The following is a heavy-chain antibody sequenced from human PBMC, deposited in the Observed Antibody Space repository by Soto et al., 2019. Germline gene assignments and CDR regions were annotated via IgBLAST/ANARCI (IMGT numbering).Heavy chain of an antibody. V-gene: IGHV1-46*03. Sequence: ASVKVSCKASGYTFTSYYMHWVRQAPGQGLEWMGIINPSGGSTSYAQKFQGRVTMTRDTSTSTVYMELSSLRSEDTAVYYCAKSQQLVFGYDWFDPWGQGTLVTVSS. D-gene: IGHD6-13*01. CDR2: INPSGGST. CDR1: GYTFTSYY. CDR3: AKSQQLVFGYDWFDP. J-gene: IGHJ5*02.